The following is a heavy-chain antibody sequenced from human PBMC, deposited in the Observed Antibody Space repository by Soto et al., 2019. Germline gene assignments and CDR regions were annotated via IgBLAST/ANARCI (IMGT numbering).Heavy chain of an antibody. CDR1: GFTFSSFA. Sequence: GGSLRLSCAASGFTFSSFALSWVRQAPGKGLEWVSAINGSGGDTDYTASVKGRFTISRDNSKNTLYLQMNSLRPDDTAVYYCAGPGYSSQDYWGQGTLVTVSS. CDR3: AGPGYSSQDY. D-gene: IGHD5-18*01. CDR2: INGSGGDT. J-gene: IGHJ4*02. V-gene: IGHV3-23*01.